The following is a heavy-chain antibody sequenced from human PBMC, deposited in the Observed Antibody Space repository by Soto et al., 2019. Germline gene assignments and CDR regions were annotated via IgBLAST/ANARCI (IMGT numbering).Heavy chain of an antibody. J-gene: IGHJ4*02. Sequence: SETLSLTCTVTGDSINNRSYYWGWIRQPPGKGLEWIGSIYYSGSTYNNPSLKSRVSMSVDTSKNQFSLKLRSVTAADTALYYCARQRTSVVAQAYFDSWGQGSLVTVSS. V-gene: IGHV4-39*01. CDR1: GDSINNRSYY. D-gene: IGHD2-15*01. CDR2: IYYSGST. CDR3: ARQRTSVVAQAYFDS.